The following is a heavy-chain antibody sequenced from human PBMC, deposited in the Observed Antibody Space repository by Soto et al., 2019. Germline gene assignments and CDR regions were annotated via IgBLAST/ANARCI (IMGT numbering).Heavy chain of an antibody. D-gene: IGHD3-3*02. CDR1: GGTISSGDYY. J-gene: IGHJ5*02. V-gene: IGHV4-30-4*08. CDR2: IYYSGST. CDR3: ASPKIAFYNWFDP. Sequence: TSETLCLTCTVSGGTISSGDYYWTWLRQHPGKGLEWIGYIYYSGSTYYNPSLKSRVTISVDTSKNQFSLKLSSVTAADTAVYYCASPKIAFYNWFDPWGQGTLVTVSS.